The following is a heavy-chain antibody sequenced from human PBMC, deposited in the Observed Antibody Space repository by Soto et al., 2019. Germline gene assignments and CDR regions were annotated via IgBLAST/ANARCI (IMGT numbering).Heavy chain of an antibody. J-gene: IGHJ4*02. CDR3: ARLMAGYSYGLDY. D-gene: IGHD5-18*01. CDR1: GYSFTSYW. Sequence: GESLKISCKGSGYSFTSYWIGWVRQMLGKGLEWMGIIYPGGSDTRYSPSFQGQVTMSADKSISAAYLQWSSLRASDTAMYYCARLMAGYSYGLDYWGQGTLVTVSS. V-gene: IGHV5-51*01. CDR2: IYPGGSDT.